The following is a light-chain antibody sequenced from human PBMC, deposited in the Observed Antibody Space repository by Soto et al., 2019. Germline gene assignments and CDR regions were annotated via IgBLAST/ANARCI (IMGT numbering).Light chain of an antibody. CDR2: SAS. Sequence: EIVMTQSPATLSVSPGERATLSCRASQSVSSNFAWYQQKPGHSPRLLMYSASTRATDIPARFSGSGSGTEVTLTISTLQSEDFAVYYCQQYDNWPWTFGPGTKVEI. CDR3: QQYDNWPWT. CDR1: QSVSSN. V-gene: IGKV3-15*01. J-gene: IGKJ1*01.